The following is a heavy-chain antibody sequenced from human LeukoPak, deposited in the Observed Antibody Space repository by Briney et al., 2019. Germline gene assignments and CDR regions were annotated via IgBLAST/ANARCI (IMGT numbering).Heavy chain of an antibody. CDR1: GYSFSNYW. CDR2: IWPGNSDT. Sequence: GESLKISCEASGYSFSNYWIAWVRQLPGQGLEWMGMIWPGNSDTKYSPSFQGQVTISADKSISIAYLQWSSLKASDTATYYCARGAGYCSDGTCYNFDNWGQGTLVTVSS. J-gene: IGHJ4*02. V-gene: IGHV5-51*01. CDR3: ARGAGYCSDGTCYNFDN. D-gene: IGHD2-15*01.